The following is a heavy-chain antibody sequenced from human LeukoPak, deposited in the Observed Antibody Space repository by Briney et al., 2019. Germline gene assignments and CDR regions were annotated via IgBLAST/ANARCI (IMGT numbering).Heavy chain of an antibody. D-gene: IGHD4-11*01. CDR3: AREVYSNSYAFDI. V-gene: IGHV1-69*13. J-gene: IGHJ3*02. CDR2: IIPIFGTA. Sequence: ASVKVSCKASGGTFSSYAISWVRQAPGQGLEWMGGIIPIFGTANYAQKFQGRVTITADESTSTAYMELSSLRSEDTAVYYCAREVYSNSYAFDIWGQGTMVTVSS. CDR1: GGTFSSYA.